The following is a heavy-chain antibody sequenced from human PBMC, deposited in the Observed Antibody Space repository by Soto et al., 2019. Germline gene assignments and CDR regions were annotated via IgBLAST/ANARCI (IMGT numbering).Heavy chain of an antibody. Sequence: SVKVSCKASRVAFSKFIVTWVRQAPGLGLEWVGGIIPIFGTANYAQKFQGRVTITADESTSTSYMEVNNLRSEDTAVYYCAKIRYSSPMGYYYGMDVWGQGTTVTVSS. CDR2: IIPIFGTA. CDR1: RVAFSKFI. CDR3: AKIRYSSPMGYYYGMDV. D-gene: IGHD6-19*01. V-gene: IGHV1-69*13. J-gene: IGHJ6*02.